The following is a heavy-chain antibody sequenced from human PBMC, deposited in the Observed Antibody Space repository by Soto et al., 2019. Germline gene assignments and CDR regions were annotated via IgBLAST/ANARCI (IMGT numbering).Heavy chain of an antibody. J-gene: IGHJ4*02. Sequence: SDTLSLTCTVSGGSISSYYWSWIRQPPGEGLEWIGYIYYSGSTNYNPSLKSRVTISVDTSKNQFSLKLSSVTAADTAVYYCARGRTSSPTPGDYWGQGTLVTVSS. V-gene: IGHV4-59*12. CDR3: ARGRTSSPTPGDY. CDR1: GGSISSYY. D-gene: IGHD2-2*01. CDR2: IYYSGST.